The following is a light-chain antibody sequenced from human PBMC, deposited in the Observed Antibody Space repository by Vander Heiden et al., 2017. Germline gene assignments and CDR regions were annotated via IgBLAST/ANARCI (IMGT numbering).Light chain of an antibody. V-gene: IGKV3-20*01. J-gene: IGKJ1*01. CDR1: QSVSSHY. CDR3: QQNRT. CDR2: DAS. Sequence: EIVLTQSPGTLSLSPGERATLSCRVSQSVSSHYLAWYQKKPGQAPRLLMYDASSRATGISDRFSGSGSGTDFTLTITRLEPEDFAVYYCQQNRTFGQGKKGE.